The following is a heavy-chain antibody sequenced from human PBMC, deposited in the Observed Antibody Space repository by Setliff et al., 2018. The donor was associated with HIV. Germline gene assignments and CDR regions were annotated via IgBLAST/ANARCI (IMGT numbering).Heavy chain of an antibody. J-gene: IGHJ6*03. CDR3: ARGIGTRYNYYMDV. V-gene: IGHV4-39*07. CDR2: LFYTGST. D-gene: IGHD1-20*01. CDR1: GDSITSRNYH. Sequence: PSETLSLTCAVSGDSITSRNYHWDWVRQPPGKGLEWIGSLFYTGSTSCNPSLKSRVTISGDTSKNQFFLNLTSVTAADTAVYYCARGIGTRYNYYMDVWGIGTTVTVSS.